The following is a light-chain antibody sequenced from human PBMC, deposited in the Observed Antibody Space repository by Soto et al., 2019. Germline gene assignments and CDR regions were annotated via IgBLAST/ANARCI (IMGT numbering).Light chain of an antibody. V-gene: IGKV3-20*01. CDR2: GAS. Sequence: TQSPSTLSGSVGDRVTITCRASQTVGSSFLAWFQHKPGQAPRLLIYGASTRATGIPDRFSGGGSGTDFTLTISRLETEDFAVFYCQQYGTSEIIFGQGTRLEIK. CDR3: QQYGTSEII. CDR1: QTVGSSF. J-gene: IGKJ5*01.